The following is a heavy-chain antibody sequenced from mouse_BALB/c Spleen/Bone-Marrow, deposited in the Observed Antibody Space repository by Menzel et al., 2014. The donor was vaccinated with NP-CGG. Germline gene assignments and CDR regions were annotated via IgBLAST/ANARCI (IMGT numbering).Heavy chain of an antibody. Sequence: EVKVEESGGGLVKLGGSLKLSCAASGFTFSSYYMSWVRQTPEKRLELVAAITSNGGNTYYPDTVKGRFTISRDNARNTLYLKMSSLKTEDTALYYCARHGSSYAMYSWGQGASVTVSS. D-gene: IGHD1-1*01. CDR2: ITSNGGNT. V-gene: IGHV5-6-2*01. J-gene: IGHJ4*01. CDR3: ARHGSSYAMYS. CDR1: GFTFSSYY.